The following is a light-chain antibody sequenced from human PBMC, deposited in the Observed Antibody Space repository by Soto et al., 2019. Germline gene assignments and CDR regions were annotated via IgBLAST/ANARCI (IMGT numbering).Light chain of an antibody. CDR1: SSDVGAYNF. V-gene: IGLV2-14*03. Sequence: QSVLTQPASVSGSPGQSITISCTGTSSDVGAYNFVSWYQHYPDKAPKVVIYDFANRPSGVSYRFSASKSGNTASLTISGLQAEDEADYYCMSFTSSNTYVFGTGTKVTVL. J-gene: IGLJ1*01. CDR2: DFA. CDR3: MSFTSSNTYV.